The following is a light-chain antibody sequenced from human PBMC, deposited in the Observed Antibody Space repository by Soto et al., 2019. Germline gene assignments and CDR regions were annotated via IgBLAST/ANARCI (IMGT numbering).Light chain of an antibody. Sequence: EIVLAQSPGTLSLSPGERAILSCRASQTISSNYLAWYQQKPGQAPRLLIYGASSRATGIPGRFSGSGSGTDFTLTISRLEPEDFAVYFCQLYGTSPRTFGQGTKLEIK. J-gene: IGKJ2*01. V-gene: IGKV3-20*01. CDR3: QLYGTSPRT. CDR1: QTISSNY. CDR2: GAS.